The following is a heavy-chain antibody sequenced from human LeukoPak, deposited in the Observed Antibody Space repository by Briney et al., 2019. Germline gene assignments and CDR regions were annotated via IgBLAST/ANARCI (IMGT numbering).Heavy chain of an antibody. CDR1: GYTFTSYG. D-gene: IGHD3-3*01. CDR3: ARDAAEYDFWSGYYTGILGY. Sequence: GASVKVSCKASGYTFTSYGISWVRQAPGQGLEWMGWISAYNGNTNYAQKLQGRVTMTTDTSTSTAYMELRSLRSDDTAVYYCARDAAEYDFWSGYYTGILGYWGQGTLSPSP. V-gene: IGHV1-18*01. CDR2: ISAYNGNT. J-gene: IGHJ4*02.